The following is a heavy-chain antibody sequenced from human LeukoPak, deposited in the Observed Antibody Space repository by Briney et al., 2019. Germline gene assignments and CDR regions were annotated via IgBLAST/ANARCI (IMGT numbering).Heavy chain of an antibody. CDR3: ARPRRGYSSGWYPFDY. CDR2: IYPGDSDT. CDR1: GYSFTSYW. J-gene: IGHJ4*02. D-gene: IGHD6-19*01. V-gene: IGHV5-51*01. Sequence: PGESLKISCKGSGYSFTSYWIGWVRQMPGKGLEWMGIIYPGDSDTRYSPSFQGQVTISADKSISTAYLQWSSLKASDTAMYYCARPRRGYSSGWYPFDYWGQGTLVTVSS.